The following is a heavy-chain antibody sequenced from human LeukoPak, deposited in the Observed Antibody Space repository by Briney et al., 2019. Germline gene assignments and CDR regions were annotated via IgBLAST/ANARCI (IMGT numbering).Heavy chain of an antibody. V-gene: IGHV1-69*10. Sequence: GASVKVSCKASGYTFTSYDINWVRQAPGKGLEWMGGFDPEDGETIYAQKFQGRVTITADKSTSTAYMELSSLRSEDTAVYYCARDTGAAMVTWFDYWGQGTLVTVSS. J-gene: IGHJ4*02. CDR1: GYTFTSYD. CDR2: FDPEDGET. CDR3: ARDTGAAMVTWFDY. D-gene: IGHD5-18*01.